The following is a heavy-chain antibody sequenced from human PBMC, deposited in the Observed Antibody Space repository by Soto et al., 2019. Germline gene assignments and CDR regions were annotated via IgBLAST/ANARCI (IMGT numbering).Heavy chain of an antibody. D-gene: IGHD3-10*01. CDR3: ARSLSRGYFDY. Sequence: ASVKVSCKASGGTFSSYTISWVRQAPGQGLEWMGRIIPILGIANYAQKFQGRVTITADKSTSTAYMELSSLRSEDTAVYYCARSLSRGYFDYWGQGTLVTVSS. J-gene: IGHJ4*02. CDR2: IIPILGIA. CDR1: GGTFSSYT. V-gene: IGHV1-69*02.